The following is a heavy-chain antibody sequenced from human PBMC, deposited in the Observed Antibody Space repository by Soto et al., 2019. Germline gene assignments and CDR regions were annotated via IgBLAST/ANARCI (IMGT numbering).Heavy chain of an antibody. Sequence: PGGSLRLSCAASGFTFSNYAMNWSRQAPEKGLEWGSAISGSGGSTYYADCGKLRFTSSRDNSNNTRFLQMNILKSQRPTLCYFPSFSIITQYHFDYCGQRHMVTVSS. V-gene: IGHV3-23*01. J-gene: IGHJ4*02. CDR1: GFTFSNYA. CDR2: ISGSGGST. D-gene: IGHD3-22*01. CDR3: PSFSIITQYHFDY.